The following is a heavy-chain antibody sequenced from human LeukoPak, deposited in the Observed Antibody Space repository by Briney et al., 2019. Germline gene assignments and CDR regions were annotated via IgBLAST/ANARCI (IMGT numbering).Heavy chain of an antibody. Sequence: PSETLPLTCTVSGGSISSYYWSWIRQPAGKGLEWLGRINTRGSTNYIPSLKSRITLSVDTSKNQFSLMLTSVTAADTPVYYCARGPSFSGHDPSGDYWGQGTLVTVSS. CDR3: ARGPSFSGHDPSGDY. CDR1: GGSISSYY. CDR2: INTRGST. D-gene: IGHD5-12*01. V-gene: IGHV4-4*07. J-gene: IGHJ4*02.